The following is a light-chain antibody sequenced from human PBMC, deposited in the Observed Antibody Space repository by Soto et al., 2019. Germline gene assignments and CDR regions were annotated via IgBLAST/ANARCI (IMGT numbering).Light chain of an antibody. CDR2: DVS. CDR3: CSYATPRL. V-gene: IGLV2-23*02. CDR1: SSDVGSYNL. Sequence: QSVLTQPASVSGSPGQSITISCTGTSSDVGSYNLVSWYQQHPGKAPKLIIYDVSERPSGVSHRFSGSKSGNTASLTISGLQAEDEADYYCCSYATPRLFGGGTKLTVL. J-gene: IGLJ2*01.